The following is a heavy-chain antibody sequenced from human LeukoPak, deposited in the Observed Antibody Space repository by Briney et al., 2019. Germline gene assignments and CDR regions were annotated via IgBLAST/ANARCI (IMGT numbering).Heavy chain of an antibody. CDR2: IKRKTDGGTT. J-gene: IGHJ4*02. D-gene: IGHD2-15*01. CDR1: GFSFNDAW. Sequence: GGSLRLSCAASGFSFNDAWMSWVRQAPGKGLEWVGRIKRKTDGGTTDYAAPVKGRFTISRDDSKASLYLQMNNLKTEDTAVYYCTTDTRRVVVPKWGQGTLVTVSS. V-gene: IGHV3-15*01. CDR3: TTDTRRVVVPK.